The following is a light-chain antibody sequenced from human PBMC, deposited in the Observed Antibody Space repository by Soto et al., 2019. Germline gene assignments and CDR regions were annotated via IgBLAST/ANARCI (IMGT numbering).Light chain of an antibody. V-gene: IGLV1-44*01. CDR3: SSFTSNRIYV. CDR1: SSNIGSNV. Sequence: QSMLTHPPSSSGTPGQRVTISCSGSSSNIGSNVVNWFQQLPGMAPKLRIYSNNQRPSGVPDRFSGSKSGTSASLAISGLQSEDEADYYCSSFTSNRIYVFGPGTNVAVL. J-gene: IGLJ1*01. CDR2: SNN.